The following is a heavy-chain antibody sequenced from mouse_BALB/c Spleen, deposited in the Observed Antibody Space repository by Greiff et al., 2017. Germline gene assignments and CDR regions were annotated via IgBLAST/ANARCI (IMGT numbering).Heavy chain of an antibody. Sequence: QVQLKQPGAELVRPGASVKLSCKASGYTFTSYWINWVKQRPGQGLEWIGNIYPSDSYTNYNQKFKDKATLTVDKSSSTAYMQLSSPTSEDSAVYYCTSQEAYYFDYWGQGTTLTVSS. CDR3: TSQEAYYFDY. CDR1: GYTFTSYW. CDR2: IYPSDSYT. J-gene: IGHJ2*01. D-gene: IGHD3-2*02. V-gene: IGHV1-69*02.